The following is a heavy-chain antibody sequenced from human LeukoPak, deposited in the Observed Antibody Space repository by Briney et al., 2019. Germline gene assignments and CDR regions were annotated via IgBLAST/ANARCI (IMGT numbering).Heavy chain of an antibody. CDR1: GGSISSSSYY. Sequence: SETLSLTCTVSGGSISSSSYYWGWIRQPPGKGLEWIGSIYYSGSTYYNPSLKSRVTISVDTSKNQFSLKLSSVNAADTAVYYCARHDYYGSGEVDYWGQGTLVTVSS. CDR3: ARHDYYGSGEVDY. V-gene: IGHV4-39*01. J-gene: IGHJ4*02. D-gene: IGHD3-10*01. CDR2: IYYSGST.